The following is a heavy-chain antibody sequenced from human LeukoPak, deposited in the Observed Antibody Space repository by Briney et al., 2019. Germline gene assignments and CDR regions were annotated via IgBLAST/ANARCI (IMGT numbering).Heavy chain of an antibody. Sequence: SGTLSLTCTVSGYSISSGYDWGWMRQAPGKGLEWLASISQSGDTYNNPSLKSRVSLSVDTSNNQFSLRLSSVTAADTAVYYCAGPGGYFDWLPYGYWGQGTLVTVSS. V-gene: IGHV4-38-2*02. D-gene: IGHD3-9*01. CDR1: GYSISSGYD. CDR3: AGPGGYFDWLPYGY. J-gene: IGHJ4*02. CDR2: ISQSGDT.